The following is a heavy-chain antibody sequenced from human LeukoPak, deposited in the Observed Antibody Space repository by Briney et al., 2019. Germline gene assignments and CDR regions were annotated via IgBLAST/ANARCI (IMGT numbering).Heavy chain of an antibody. CDR1: GFTFSDYY. J-gene: IGHJ4*02. CDR3: ARDDSSGYLYYFDY. Sequence: GGSLRLSCAASGFTFSDYYMSWIRQAPVKGLEWVSYISSSGSTIYYADSVKGRFTISRDNAKNSLYLQMNSLRAEDTAVYYCARDDSSGYLYYFDYWGQGTLVTVSS. CDR2: ISSSGSTI. V-gene: IGHV3-11*04. D-gene: IGHD3-22*01.